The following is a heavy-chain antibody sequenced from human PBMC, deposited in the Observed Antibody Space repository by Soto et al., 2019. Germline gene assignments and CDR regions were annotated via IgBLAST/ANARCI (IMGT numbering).Heavy chain of an antibody. D-gene: IGHD3-9*01. Sequence: SETLSLTCTVSGCSISSSSYYLGWIRQPPGKGLEWIGSIYYSGSTYYNPSLKSRVTISVDTSKNQFSLKLSSVTAADTAVYYCASNTKGRYFDWFALMDVWGQGTTVT. CDR3: ASNTKGRYFDWFALMDV. V-gene: IGHV4-39*01. J-gene: IGHJ6*02. CDR1: GCSISSSSYY. CDR2: IYYSGST.